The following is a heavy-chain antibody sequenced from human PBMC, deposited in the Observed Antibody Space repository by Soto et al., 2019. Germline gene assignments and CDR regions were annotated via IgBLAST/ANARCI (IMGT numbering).Heavy chain of an antibody. CDR3: ARDGLLTGTTGWDLDL. Sequence: QVQLQESGPGLVRPSQTLSLTCTVSGASVRSGGHYWSWVRQRPGKGLEWIGYIYYSGGSTFYNPSLKSRVSISLDNSDNQVSMKLNSVTAADTAVYYCARDGLLTGTTGWDLDLWGRGTLVTVAS. CDR1: GASVRSGGHY. D-gene: IGHD1-1*01. V-gene: IGHV4-31*03. J-gene: IGHJ2*01. CDR2: IYYSGGST.